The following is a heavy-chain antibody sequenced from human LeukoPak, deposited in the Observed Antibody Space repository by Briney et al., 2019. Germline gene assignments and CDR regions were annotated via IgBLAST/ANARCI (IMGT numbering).Heavy chain of an antibody. CDR2: ISSSSSTI. J-gene: IGHJ3*02. Sequence: PGGSLRLSCAASGFTFSSYSMNWVRQAPGKGLEWVSYISSSSSTIYYADSVKGRFTISRDNAKNSLYLQMNSLRAEDTAVYYCARDRTHIVVVTAPSFDIWGQGTMVTVSS. D-gene: IGHD2-21*02. CDR1: GFTFSSYS. V-gene: IGHV3-48*04. CDR3: ARDRTHIVVVTAPSFDI.